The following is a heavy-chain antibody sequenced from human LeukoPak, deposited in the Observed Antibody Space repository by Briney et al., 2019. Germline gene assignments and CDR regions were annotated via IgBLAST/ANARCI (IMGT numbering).Heavy chain of an antibody. CDR3: TTGLVFYYDSSESSDV. J-gene: IGHJ6*02. D-gene: IGHD3-22*01. V-gene: IGHV3-15*07. CDR2: IKSKTDGGTT. Sequence: GGSLRLSCVASGFTFSNAWMNWVRQAPGKGLEWVGRIKSKTDGGTTDYAAPVKGRFTISRDDSENTLYLQMNSLKTEDAAVYYCTTGLVFYYDSSESSDVWGQGTTVTVSS. CDR1: GFTFSNAW.